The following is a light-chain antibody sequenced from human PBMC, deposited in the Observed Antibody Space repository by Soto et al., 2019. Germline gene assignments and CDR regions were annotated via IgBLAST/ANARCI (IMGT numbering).Light chain of an antibody. Sequence: DIQMTQSPSTLSASVGDRVTITCRASQSISSWLAWYQQKPGKAPKLLIYKASSLESGVPSRSSGSGSGTEFTLTISSLQPDDFATYYCQQYNRGFGQGTKV. V-gene: IGKV1-5*03. CDR2: KAS. CDR3: QQYNRG. CDR1: QSISSW. J-gene: IGKJ1*01.